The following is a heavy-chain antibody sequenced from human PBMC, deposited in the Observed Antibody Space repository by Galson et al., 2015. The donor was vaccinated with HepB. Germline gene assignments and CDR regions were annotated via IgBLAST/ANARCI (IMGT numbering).Heavy chain of an antibody. CDR3: ARGRYCSSTSCYTGGWFDP. D-gene: IGHD2-2*02. Sequence: SLRLSCAASGFTFSSYSMNWVRQAPGKGLEWVSYISSSSSTIYYADSVKGRFTISRDNAKNSLYLQMNSLRAEDTAVYYCARGRYCSSTSCYTGGWFDPWGQGTLVTVSS. CDR1: GFTFSSYS. CDR2: ISSSSSTI. J-gene: IGHJ5*02. V-gene: IGHV3-48*01.